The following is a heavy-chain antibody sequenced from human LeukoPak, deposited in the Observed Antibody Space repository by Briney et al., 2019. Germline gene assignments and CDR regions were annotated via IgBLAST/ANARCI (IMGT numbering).Heavy chain of an antibody. CDR3: ARDRSYDSSGYPFDF. J-gene: IGHJ4*02. CDR2: IYAGGST. D-gene: IGHD3-22*01. CDR1: GLTVSDNY. Sequence: GGSLRLSCAASGLTVSDNYMTWVRQAPGKGLEWVSVIYAGGSTFYADSVEGRFTISRDNSKNTVYLQMNSLRAEDTAVYYCARDRSYDSSGYPFDFWGQGTPVTVSS. V-gene: IGHV3-66*02.